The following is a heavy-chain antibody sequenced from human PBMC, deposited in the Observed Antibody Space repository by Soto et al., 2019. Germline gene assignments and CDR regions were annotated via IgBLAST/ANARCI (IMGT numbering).Heavy chain of an antibody. J-gene: IGHJ5*02. D-gene: IGHD6-13*01. Sequence: QVQLQESGPGLVKPSQTLSLTCTVSGGSISSGGYYWSWIRQHPGKGLEWIGYIYYSGSTYYNPFLKSRVTISVDTSKNQFSLKLSSVTAADTAVYYCARDKKGIAAAENWFDPWGQGTLVTVSS. CDR3: ARDKKGIAAAENWFDP. V-gene: IGHV4-31*03. CDR1: GGSISSGGYY. CDR2: IYYSGST.